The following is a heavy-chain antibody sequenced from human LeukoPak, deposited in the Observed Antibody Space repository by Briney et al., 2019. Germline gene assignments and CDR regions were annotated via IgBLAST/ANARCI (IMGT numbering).Heavy chain of an antibody. J-gene: IGHJ6*02. Sequence: PGGSLRLSCAASGFTVSSSYMSWVRQAPGKGLEWVSVIDSGGSTYYADSVKGRFTISRDNSKNTLYLQVNSLRAEDTAVYYCARVFTYYDILTGFYYYYGMDVWGQGTTVTVSS. CDR1: GFTVSSSY. V-gene: IGHV3-66*01. CDR2: IDSGGST. D-gene: IGHD3-9*01. CDR3: ARVFTYYDILTGFYYYYGMDV.